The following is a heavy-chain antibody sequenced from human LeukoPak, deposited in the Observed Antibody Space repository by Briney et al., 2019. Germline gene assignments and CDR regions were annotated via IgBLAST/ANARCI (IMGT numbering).Heavy chain of an antibody. J-gene: IGHJ4*02. D-gene: IGHD6-6*01. CDR3: ARELPQYSSSSPPGY. CDR1: GFTFSSYS. Sequence: GGSLRLSCAASGFTFSSYSMNWVRQAQGKGLEWVSSISSSSSYIYYADSVKGRFTISRDNAKNSLYLQMNSLRAEDTAVYYCARELPQYSSSSPPGYWGQGTLVTVSS. CDR2: ISSSSSYI. V-gene: IGHV3-21*01.